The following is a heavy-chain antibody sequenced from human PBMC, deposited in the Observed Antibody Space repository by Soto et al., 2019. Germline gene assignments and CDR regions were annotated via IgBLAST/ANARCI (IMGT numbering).Heavy chain of an antibody. Sequence: QVQLVQSGAEVKKPGASVKVSCKASGYTFTNYGISWVRQAPGQGLEWMAWIGAYNGNTNSAWKLQDRVTMTTDTSTSTAYMELRSLRSDDTAVYYCARDKKDSSSWYYFDYWGQGTLVTVSS. J-gene: IGHJ4*02. CDR3: ARDKKDSSSWYYFDY. CDR1: GYTFTNYG. V-gene: IGHV1-18*01. CDR2: IGAYNGNT. D-gene: IGHD6-13*01.